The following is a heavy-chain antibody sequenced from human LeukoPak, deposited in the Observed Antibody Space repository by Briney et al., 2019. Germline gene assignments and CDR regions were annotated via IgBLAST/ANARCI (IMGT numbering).Heavy chain of an antibody. CDR3: ARERREGYDSSGYLESYFDY. J-gene: IGHJ4*02. Sequence: PGGSLRLSCAASGFTFSSYSMNWVRQAPGKGLEWVSYISSSSSTIYYADSVKGRFTISRDNAKNSLYLQMNSLRAEDTAVYYCARERREGYDSSGYLESYFDYWGQGTLVTVSS. V-gene: IGHV3-48*01. CDR1: GFTFSSYS. D-gene: IGHD3-22*01. CDR2: ISSSSSTI.